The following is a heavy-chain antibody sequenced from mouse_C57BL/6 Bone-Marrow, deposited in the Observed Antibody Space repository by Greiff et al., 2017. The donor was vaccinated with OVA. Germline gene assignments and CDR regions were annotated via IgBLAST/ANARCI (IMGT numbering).Heavy chain of an antibody. D-gene: IGHD2-4*01. CDR3: AEGDYDGYWYFDV. Sequence: QVQLQQSGAELVKPGASVKLSCKASGYTFTSYWMHWVKQRPGQGLEWIGMIHPNSGSTNYNEKFKSKATLTVDKSSSTAYMQLSSLTSEDSAVYYCAEGDYDGYWYFDVWGTGTTVTVSS. V-gene: IGHV1-64*01. CDR1: GYTFTSYW. CDR2: IHPNSGST. J-gene: IGHJ1*03.